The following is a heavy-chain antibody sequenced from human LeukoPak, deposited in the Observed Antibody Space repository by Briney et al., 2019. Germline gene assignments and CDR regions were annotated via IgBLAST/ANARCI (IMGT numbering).Heavy chain of an antibody. CDR2: IGSSTRTM. CDR1: GLSFSTYD. V-gene: IGHV3-48*01. CDR3: AQVPPYYDFWSGYYPFDY. D-gene: IGHD3-3*01. Sequence: GGSLRLSCAASGLSFSTYDMTWVRQAPGKGLEWVSYIGSSTRTMYYAESLKGRFTISRDNSKNTLYLQMNSLRAEDTAVYYCAQVPPYYDFWSGYYPFDYWGQGTLVTVSS. J-gene: IGHJ4*02.